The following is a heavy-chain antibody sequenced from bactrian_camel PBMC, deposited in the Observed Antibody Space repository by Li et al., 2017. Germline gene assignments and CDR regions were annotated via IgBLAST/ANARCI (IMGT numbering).Heavy chain of an antibody. J-gene: IGHJ4*01. V-gene: IGHV3-2*01. CDR2: LDHDGSDI. Sequence: VQLVESGGSLVQPGGSLRLSCAVSGLPFSSYYMTWVRQAPGKGLGWVSRLDHDGSDIRYGERVKGRFTIARDNSKNTVYLHLNSLKPEDTAMYYCAAISGYPQVRCSGGLREDGYSDWGQGTQVTVS. CDR1: GLPFSSYY. CDR3: AAISGYPQVRCSGGLREDGYSD. D-gene: IGHD4*01.